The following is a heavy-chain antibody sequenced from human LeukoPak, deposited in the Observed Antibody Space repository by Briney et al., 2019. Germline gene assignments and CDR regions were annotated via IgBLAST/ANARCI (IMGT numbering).Heavy chain of an antibody. J-gene: IGHJ5*02. D-gene: IGHD5-24*01. CDR2: IYQSGNT. V-gene: IGHV4-34*01. CDR1: GEPFSGDH. CDR3: AIGRWLQYET. Sequence: NSSETLSLPCGVYGEPFSGDHWSWIRQPPGKGLEWIGDIYQSGNTHYTLSLKRRVTISVDTSKNQCSLKLISVTAADTAVYYWAIGRWLQYETWGQGTLVTVSS.